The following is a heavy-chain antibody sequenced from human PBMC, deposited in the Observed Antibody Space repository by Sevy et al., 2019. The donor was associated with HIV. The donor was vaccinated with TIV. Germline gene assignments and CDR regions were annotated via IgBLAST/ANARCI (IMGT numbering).Heavy chain of an antibody. D-gene: IGHD3-22*01. CDR2: IYPDDSDT. V-gene: IGHV5-51*01. CDR3: ATSRSGYFDSSGYYIY. CDR1: GYSITSHW. J-gene: IGHJ4*02. Sequence: GESLKISCKGSGYSITSHWIGWVRHMPGKGLEWMGIIYPDDSDTRYSPSFEGQVTFSADKSISTAYLQWSSLKASDTAMYYCATSRSGYFDSSGYYIYWGQGTLVTVSS.